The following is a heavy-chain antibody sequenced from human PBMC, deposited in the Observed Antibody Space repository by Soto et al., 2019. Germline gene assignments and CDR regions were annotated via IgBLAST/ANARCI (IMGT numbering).Heavy chain of an antibody. CDR1: GYTFTSYA. J-gene: IGHJ4*02. CDR3: ARDPSPGNYFDY. V-gene: IGHV1-3*01. D-gene: IGHD1-1*01. Sequence: ASVKVSCKASGYTFTSYALHWLRQSPGERLEWMGWINAGNGNTKYSQKFQGRVTITRDTSASTAYIELSSLRSEDTAVYYCARDPSPGNYFDYWGQGTLVTVSS. CDR2: INAGNGNT.